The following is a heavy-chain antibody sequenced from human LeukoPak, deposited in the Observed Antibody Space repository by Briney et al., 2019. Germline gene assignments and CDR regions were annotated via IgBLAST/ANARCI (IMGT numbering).Heavy chain of an antibody. V-gene: IGHV3-23*01. CDR1: GFTVSSYG. J-gene: IGHJ2*01. CDR2: ISGSGGST. Sequence: GGTLRLSCAASGFTVSSYGMSWVRQAPGKGLEWVSAISGSGGSTYYADSVKGRFTISRDNSKNTLYLQMNSLRAEDTAVYYCAKKYYYDSTGRYFDLWGRGTLVTVSS. CDR3: AKKYYYDSTGRYFDL. D-gene: IGHD3-22*01.